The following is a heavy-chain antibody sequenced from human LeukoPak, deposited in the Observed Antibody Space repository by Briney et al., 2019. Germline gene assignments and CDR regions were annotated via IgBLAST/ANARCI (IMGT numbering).Heavy chain of an antibody. V-gene: IGHV3-13*01. D-gene: IGHD6-13*01. Sequence: PGGSLRLSCAASGFTFSSYDLYWGRQTTGKGLEWVSAIRTTGETYYLGSVKGRFTITRENAKNSLYLQMNSLRAGDTAVYYCARGGTYSSSWPRIDYWGQGTLVTVSS. J-gene: IGHJ4*02. CDR3: ARGGTYSSSWPRIDY. CDR1: GFTFSSYD. CDR2: IRTTGET.